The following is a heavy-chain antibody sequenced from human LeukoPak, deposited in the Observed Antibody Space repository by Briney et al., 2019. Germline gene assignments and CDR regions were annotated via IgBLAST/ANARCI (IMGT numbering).Heavy chain of an antibody. CDR2: IYTSGST. Sequence: SQTLSLICTASGGSISSGSYYWSWIRQPAGKGLEWIGRIYTSGSTNYNPSLKSRVTISVDTSKNQFSLKLSSVTAADTAVYYCAGVSPHYYDSSGPNDAFDIWGQGTMVTVSS. CDR1: GGSISSGSYY. CDR3: AGVSPHYYDSSGPNDAFDI. D-gene: IGHD3-22*01. J-gene: IGHJ3*02. V-gene: IGHV4-61*02.